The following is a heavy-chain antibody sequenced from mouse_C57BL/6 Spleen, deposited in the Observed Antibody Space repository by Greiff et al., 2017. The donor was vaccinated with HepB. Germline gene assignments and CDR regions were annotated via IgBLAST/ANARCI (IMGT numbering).Heavy chain of an antibody. CDR1: GYAFSSSW. Sequence: VQLQQSGPELVKPGASVKISCMASGYAFSSSWMNWVKQRPGKGLEWIGRIYPGDGDTNYNGKFKGKATLTADKSSSTAYMQLSSLTSEDSAVYFCARSHYAMDYWGQGTSVTVSS. J-gene: IGHJ4*01. V-gene: IGHV1-82*01. CDR3: ARSHYAMDY. CDR2: IYPGDGDT.